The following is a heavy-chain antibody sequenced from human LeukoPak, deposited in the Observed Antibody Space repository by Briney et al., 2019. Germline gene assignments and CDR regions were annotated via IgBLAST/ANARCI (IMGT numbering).Heavy chain of an antibody. J-gene: IGHJ4*02. V-gene: IGHV3-23*01. D-gene: IGHD6-13*01. Sequence: GGSLRLSCAASGFTFSSYAMSWVRQASGKGLEWVSAISGSGGSTYYADSVKGRFTISRDNSKNTLYLQMNSLRAEDTAVYYCAKASSSWSSYFDSGAQETLAPVSS. CDR2: ISGSGGST. CDR3: AKASSSWSSYFDS. CDR1: GFTFSSYA.